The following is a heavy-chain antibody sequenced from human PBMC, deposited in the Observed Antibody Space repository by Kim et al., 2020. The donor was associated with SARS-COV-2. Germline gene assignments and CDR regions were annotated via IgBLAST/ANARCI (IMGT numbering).Heavy chain of an antibody. CDR3: ARDRWGSSWPESYYYYYGMDV. CDR1: GGSISSGGYY. CDR2: IYYSGST. Sequence: SETLSLTCTVSGGSISSGGYYWSWIRQHPGKGLEWIGYIYYSGSTYYNPSLKSRVTISVDTSKNQFSLKLSSVTAADTAVYYCARDRWGSSWPESYYYYYGMDVWGQGTTVTVSS. V-gene: IGHV4-31*03. J-gene: IGHJ6*02. D-gene: IGHD6-13*01.